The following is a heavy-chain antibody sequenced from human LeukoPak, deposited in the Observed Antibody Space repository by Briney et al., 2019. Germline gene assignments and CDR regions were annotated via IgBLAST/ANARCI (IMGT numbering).Heavy chain of an antibody. CDR3: ARDASIAVAGYFDY. CDR2: IIPIFGTA. J-gene: IGHJ4*02. D-gene: IGHD6-19*01. V-gene: IGHV1-69*06. CDR1: GGTFSSYA. Sequence: GASVKVSCKASGGTFSSYAISWVRQAPGQGLEWMGGIIPIFGTANYAQKFQGRVTITADKSTSTAYMELSSLRSEDTAVYYCARDASIAVAGYFDYWGQGTLVTVSS.